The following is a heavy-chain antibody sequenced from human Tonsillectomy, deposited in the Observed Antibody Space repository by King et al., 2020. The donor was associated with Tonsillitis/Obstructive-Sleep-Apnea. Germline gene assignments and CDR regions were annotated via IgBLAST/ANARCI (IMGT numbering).Heavy chain of an antibody. CDR2: ISYDGFNE. CDR3: ARAFGTTLTKRPFDY. J-gene: IGHJ4*02. CDR1: GFAFSTYT. V-gene: IGHV3-30*04. D-gene: IGHD4-17*01. Sequence: VQLVESGGGAVQPGRSLRLSCAASGFAFSTYTMHWVRQAPGKGLEWVAVISYDGFNEYYADSVKGQFTISRDNSKNTLYLQLNSLWAQNTAVYYCARAFGTTLTKRPFDYWGQGTLVTVSS.